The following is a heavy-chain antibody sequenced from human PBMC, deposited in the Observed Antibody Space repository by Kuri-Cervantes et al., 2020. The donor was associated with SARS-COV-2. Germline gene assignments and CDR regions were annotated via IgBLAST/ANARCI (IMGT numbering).Heavy chain of an antibody. D-gene: IGHD5-18*01. CDR3: ARGERGYSYGSYYYYMDV. CDR1: GYSISSGYY. Sequence: SETLSLTCTVSGYSISSGYYWGWIRQPPGKGLEWIGYIYYSGSTNYNPSLKSRVTISVDTSKNQFSLKLSSVTAADTAVYYCARGERGYSYGSYYYYMDVWGKGTTVTVSS. CDR2: IYYSGST. V-gene: IGHV4-38-2*02. J-gene: IGHJ6*03.